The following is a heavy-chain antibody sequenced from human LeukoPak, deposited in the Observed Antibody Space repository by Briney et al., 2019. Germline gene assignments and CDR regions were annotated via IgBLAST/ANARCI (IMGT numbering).Heavy chain of an antibody. CDR3: ARFKPDDYGNQIFDY. V-gene: IGHV5-51*01. CDR1: GYTFTKYW. D-gene: IGHD4-11*01. J-gene: IGHJ4*02. Sequence: GESLKISCKGSGYTFTKYWIGWVRQMPGKGLEWMGSIYPDDSDTRYNPSLQGQVTISADNSITTAYLQWRTLKASDTAIYYRARFKPDDYGNQIFDYWGQGALVIVSS. CDR2: IYPDDSDT.